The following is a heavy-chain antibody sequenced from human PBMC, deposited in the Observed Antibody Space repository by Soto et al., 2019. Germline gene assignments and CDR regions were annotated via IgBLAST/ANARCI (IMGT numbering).Heavy chain of an antibody. V-gene: IGHV4-59*01. CDR1: GGTMSSYY. J-gene: IGHJ4*02. Sequence: PSETMSLTCTVSGGTMSSYYWSWIRQPPGKGLEWIGYIYYSGSTNYNPSLKSRVTISVDTSKNQFSLKLSSVTAADTAVYYCARKEDYFDYWGQGTLVTVSS. CDR2: IYYSGST. CDR3: ARKEDYFDY.